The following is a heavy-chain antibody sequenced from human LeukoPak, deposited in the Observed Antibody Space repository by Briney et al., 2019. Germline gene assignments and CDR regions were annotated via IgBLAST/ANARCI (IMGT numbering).Heavy chain of an antibody. CDR3: VKAQYDFWSGLDY. CDR1: GFTFSRYP. J-gene: IGHJ4*02. Sequence: GSLRLSCSASGFTFSRYPMHWVRQAPGKGLEYVSAISGNGGSTYYADSVKGRFTISRDNSKNTLYLQMSSLRTEDTAIYHCVKAQYDFWSGLDYWGQGTLVTVSS. V-gene: IGHV3-64D*09. CDR2: ISGNGGST. D-gene: IGHD3-3*01.